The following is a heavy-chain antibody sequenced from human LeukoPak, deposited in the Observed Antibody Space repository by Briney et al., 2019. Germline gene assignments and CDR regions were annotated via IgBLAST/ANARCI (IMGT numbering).Heavy chain of an antibody. D-gene: IGHD3-10*01. CDR2: IYYTGAT. J-gene: IGHJ6*03. CDR1: GGSISSYY. CDR3: ARDSARITMVRGVYYYMDV. V-gene: IGHV4-59*12. Sequence: SETLSLTCTVSGGSISSYYWSWIRLPPGKGLEWIGYIYYTGATYYNPSLKSRVTMSVDTSKNQFSLKLSSVTAADTAVYYCARDSARITMVRGVYYYMDVWGKGTTVTVSS.